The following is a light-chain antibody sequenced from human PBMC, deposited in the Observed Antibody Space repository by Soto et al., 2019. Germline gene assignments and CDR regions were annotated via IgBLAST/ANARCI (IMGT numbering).Light chain of an antibody. CDR2: EVS. CDR1: SSDVGGYNY. J-gene: IGLJ1*01. Sequence: QSALTQPPSASGSPGQSVTISCTGTSSDVGGYNYVSWYQQHPGKAPKLMIYEVSKRPSGVPDRFSGSKSGNTASLTVSGLQAEDETDYYCSSYAGSNNYVFGTGTKLTF. CDR3: SSYAGSNNYV. V-gene: IGLV2-8*01.